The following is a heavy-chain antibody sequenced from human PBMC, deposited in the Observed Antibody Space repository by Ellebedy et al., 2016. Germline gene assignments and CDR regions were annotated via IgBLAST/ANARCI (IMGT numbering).Heavy chain of an antibody. D-gene: IGHD6-19*01. CDR1: GFTFSNHG. CDR3: AASISVAGLIDY. Sequence: GESLKISXAASGFTFSNHGMHWVRQGPGKGLEWVAVIWYDGGSKYYADSVKGRVTISRDNSRNTLYLQMNSLRGEDTAVFYCAASISVAGLIDYWGQGTLVTVSS. V-gene: IGHV3-33*01. J-gene: IGHJ4*02. CDR2: IWYDGGSK.